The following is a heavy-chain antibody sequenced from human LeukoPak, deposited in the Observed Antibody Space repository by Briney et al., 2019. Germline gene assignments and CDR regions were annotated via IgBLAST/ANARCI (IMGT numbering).Heavy chain of an antibody. V-gene: IGHV3-66*02. J-gene: IGHJ4*02. Sequence: TGGSLRLSCAASGFTVTSNYMSWVRKAPGKGLGWVSVIYSGGNTYYADSVKGRFTISRDNSKNTLYLQMNSLRAEDTAVYYCTREVGEVVVPTPGYFDYWGQGTLVTVSS. CDR1: GFTVTSNY. D-gene: IGHD3-22*01. CDR2: IYSGGNT. CDR3: TREVGEVVVPTPGYFDY.